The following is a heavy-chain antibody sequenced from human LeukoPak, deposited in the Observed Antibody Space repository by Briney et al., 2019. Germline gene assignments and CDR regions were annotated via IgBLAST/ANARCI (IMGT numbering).Heavy chain of an antibody. CDR3: AREMGFGTYNWFDP. J-gene: IGHJ5*02. CDR1: GFTFSSYA. V-gene: IGHV3-30*04. D-gene: IGHD3-10*01. CDR2: ISYDGSNK. Sequence: GGSLRLSCAASGFTFSSYAMHWVRQAPGKGLEWVAVISYDGSNKYYADSVKGRFTISRDNSKNTLYLQMNSLRAEDTAVYYCAREMGFGTYNWFDPWGQGTLVTVSS.